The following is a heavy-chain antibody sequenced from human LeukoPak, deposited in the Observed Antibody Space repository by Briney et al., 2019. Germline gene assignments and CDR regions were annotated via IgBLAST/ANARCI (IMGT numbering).Heavy chain of an antibody. J-gene: IGHJ4*02. CDR2: IYSGGST. CDR1: GFTVSGNY. V-gene: IGHV3-53*01. CDR3: ARGLSSTSCLY. Sequence: HTGGSLRLSCAASGFTVSGNYMSWVRQAPGKGLEWVSVIYSGGSTYYADSVKGRFTISRDNSKNTLYLQMNSLRAEDTAVYYCARGLSSTSCLYWGQGTLVTVSS. D-gene: IGHD2-2*01.